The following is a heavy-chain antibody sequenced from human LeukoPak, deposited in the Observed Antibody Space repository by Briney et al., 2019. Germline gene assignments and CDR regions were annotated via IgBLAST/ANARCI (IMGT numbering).Heavy chain of an antibody. CDR1: GGSISSYY. V-gene: IGHV4-59*01. CDR2: IYYSGST. J-gene: IGHJ6*03. Sequence: SETLSLTCTVSGGSISSYYWSWIRQLPGKGLEWIGYIYYSGSTNYNPSLKSRVTISVDTSKNQFSLKLSSVTAADTAVYYCARVPYSSSWYNGNYYYYYMDVWGKGTTVTVSS. CDR3: ARVPYSSSWYNGNYYYYYMDV. D-gene: IGHD6-13*01.